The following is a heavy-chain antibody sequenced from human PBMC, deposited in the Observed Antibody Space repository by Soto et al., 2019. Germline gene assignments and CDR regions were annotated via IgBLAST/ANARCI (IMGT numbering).Heavy chain of an antibody. CDR2: ISTYTGNT. Sequence: QVQLVQSGPELRKPGAAVRVSCKASGYTFDSYGLSWVRQAPGQGLEWMGWISTYTGNTDYAQRFQCRFTMNTATGTRTALLDLRSLTSGDPAVYYCVRDGAVSSGTFGGYWGQGTLVTVA. D-gene: IGHD3-10*01. CDR1: GYTFDSYG. CDR3: VRDGAVSSGTFGGY. V-gene: IGHV1-18*01. J-gene: IGHJ4*02.